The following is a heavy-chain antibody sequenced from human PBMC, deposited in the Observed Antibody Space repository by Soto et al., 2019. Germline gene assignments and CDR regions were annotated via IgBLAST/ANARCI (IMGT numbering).Heavy chain of an antibody. D-gene: IGHD5-18*01. CDR2: VSGSGGTT. Sequence: EVQLLDSGGGLVQPGGSLRLSCAASGFTFSSSAISWVRQTPGKGLEWVSAVSGSGGTTYYEYSVRGRFSISRDNSKNTLYLQMNSLRAEDTAIYFCASFPVDTIVTSGCCHLLDSWGQGTLVNVSS. V-gene: IGHV3-23*01. CDR1: GFTFSSSA. CDR3: ASFPVDTIVTSGCCHLLDS. J-gene: IGHJ5*01.